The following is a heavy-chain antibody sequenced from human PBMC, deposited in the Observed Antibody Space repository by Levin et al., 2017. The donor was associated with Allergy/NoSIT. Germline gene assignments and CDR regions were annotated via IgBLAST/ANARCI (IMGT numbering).Heavy chain of an antibody. J-gene: IGHJ4*02. CDR1: GFTFSSYW. Sequence: GESLKISCAASGFTFSSYWMHWVRQAPGKGLVWVSRINSDGSSTSYADSVKGRFTISRDNAKNTLYLQMNSLRAEDTAVYYCARGDSSSYQLDYWGQGTLVTVSS. CDR2: INSDGSST. V-gene: IGHV3-74*01. CDR3: ARGDSSSYQLDY. D-gene: IGHD6-6*01.